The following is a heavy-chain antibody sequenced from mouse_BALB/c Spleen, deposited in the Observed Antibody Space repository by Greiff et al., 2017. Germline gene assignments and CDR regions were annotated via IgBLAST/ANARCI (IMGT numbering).Heavy chain of an antibody. Sequence: VQLKESGGGLVQPGGSRKLSCAASGFTFSDYGMAWVRQAPGKGPEWVAFISNLAYSIYYADTVTGRFTISRENAKNTLYLEMSSLRSEDTAMYYCARVHYYGYDAMDYWGQGTSVTVSS. D-gene: IGHD1-2*01. CDR1: GFTFSDYG. CDR3: ARVHYYGYDAMDY. CDR2: ISNLAYSI. J-gene: IGHJ4*01. V-gene: IGHV5-15*02.